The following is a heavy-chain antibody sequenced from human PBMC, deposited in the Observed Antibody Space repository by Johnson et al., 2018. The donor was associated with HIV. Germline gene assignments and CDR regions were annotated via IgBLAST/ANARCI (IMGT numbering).Heavy chain of an antibody. Sequence: VQLVESGGGVVQPGRSLRLSCAASGFTFSTYAMNWVRQPPGRGLEWVAVISYDGSNQNYAESVTGRFTISRDNSKNTLSLQMNSLRPEDTAVYYCARPRTTVLTPRFDAFDMWGQGTVVTVSS. J-gene: IGHJ3*02. CDR2: ISYDGSNQ. D-gene: IGHD4-23*01. CDR3: ARPRTTVLTPRFDAFDM. CDR1: GFTFSTYA. V-gene: IGHV3-30-3*01.